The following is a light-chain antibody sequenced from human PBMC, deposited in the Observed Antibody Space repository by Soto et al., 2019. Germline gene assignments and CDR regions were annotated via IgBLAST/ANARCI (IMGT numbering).Light chain of an antibody. V-gene: IGLV7-46*01. CDR1: TGAVTNGHY. Sequence: QAVVTQEPSLTVSPGGTVTLTCGSSTGAVTNGHYPYWFQQTPGQAPRTLIYDTTNRHSWTPARFSGSLLGGKAALTLSGAQPEDEAEYYCLLSYNGPYVFGTGTKVTAL. CDR2: DTT. J-gene: IGLJ1*01. CDR3: LLSYNGPYV.